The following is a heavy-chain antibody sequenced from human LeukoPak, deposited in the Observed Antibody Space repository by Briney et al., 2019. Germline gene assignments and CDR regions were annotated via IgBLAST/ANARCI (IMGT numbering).Heavy chain of an antibody. CDR3: AKSPDEPAAILSEFDY. CDR1: GFTFSSYA. Sequence: GGSLRLSCAASGFTFSSYAMSWVRQAPGKGLEWVSGISGSGDNTYYADSVKGRFTISRDNSKNTLYVQVNSLGTEDTAAYYCAKSPDEPAAILSEFDYRGQGTLVTVSS. CDR2: ISGSGDNT. D-gene: IGHD2-2*01. V-gene: IGHV3-23*01. J-gene: IGHJ4*02.